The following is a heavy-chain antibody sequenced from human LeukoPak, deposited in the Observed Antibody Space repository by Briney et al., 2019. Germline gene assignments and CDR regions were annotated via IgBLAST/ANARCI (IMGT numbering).Heavy chain of an antibody. CDR3: ARANSGSHSYFQH. J-gene: IGHJ1*01. V-gene: IGHV3-30*14. CDR2: ISYDGSNK. CDR1: GFTFSSYA. D-gene: IGHD1-26*01. Sequence: GRSLRLSCAASGFTFSSYAMHWVRQAPGKGLEWVAVISYDGSNKYYADSVKGRFTISRNNSKNTLYLQMDSLRAEDTAVYYCARANSGSHSYFQHWGQGTLVTVSS.